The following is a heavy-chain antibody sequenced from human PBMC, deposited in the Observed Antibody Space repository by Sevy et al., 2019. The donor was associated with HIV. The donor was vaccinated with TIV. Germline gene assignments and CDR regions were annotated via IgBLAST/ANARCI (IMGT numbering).Heavy chain of an antibody. CDR1: GFTFTTPA. D-gene: IGHD3-10*01. CDR3: AGSHPRRYGGFDY. CDR2: ISFDGSTQ. J-gene: IGHJ4*02. Sequence: GGSLRLSCAASGFTFTTPAMHWVRQAPGKGLEWVAVISFDGSTQYYADSVKGRFTVSRDNSENRLYLQMNSLRPEDTAVYFCAGSHPRRYGGFDYWGPGTLVTVSS. V-gene: IGHV3-30-3*01.